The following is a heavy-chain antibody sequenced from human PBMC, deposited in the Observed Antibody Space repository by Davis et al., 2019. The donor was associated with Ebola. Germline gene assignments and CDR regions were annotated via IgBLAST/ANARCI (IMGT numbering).Heavy chain of an antibody. J-gene: IGHJ4*02. CDR2: ISVYNGNT. CDR1: GYTFTSYS. Sequence: ASVKVSCKASGYTFTSYSVSWVRQAPGQGLEWMGWISVYNGNTNYAQKVQGRVTMTTDTSTNTVYMELRSLRSDDTAVFYCARASFGYNSGWYADYWGPGSLVTVSS. CDR3: ARASFGYNSGWYADY. D-gene: IGHD6-19*01. V-gene: IGHV1-18*01.